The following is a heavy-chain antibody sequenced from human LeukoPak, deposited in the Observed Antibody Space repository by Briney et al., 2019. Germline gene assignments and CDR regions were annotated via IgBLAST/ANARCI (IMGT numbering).Heavy chain of an antibody. J-gene: IGHJ2*01. D-gene: IGHD6-19*01. CDR1: RGSVSSYY. CDR2: IYNSENT. CDR3: ARFYSGPSGWFVLWFFDL. Sequence: PSETLSVTCTVSRGSVSSYYWSWIRQPPGKGLEWIGYIYNSENTKYNSSLDSRATMSIDTSKNRLFLKLSSVTAADTAVYYCARFYSGPSGWFVLWFFDLWGRGTLVTVSS. V-gene: IGHV4-4*09.